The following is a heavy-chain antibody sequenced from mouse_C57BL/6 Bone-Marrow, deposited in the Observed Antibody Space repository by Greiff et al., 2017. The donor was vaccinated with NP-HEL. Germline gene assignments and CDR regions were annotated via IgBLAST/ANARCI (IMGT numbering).Heavy chain of an antibody. CDR3: ASYEDAMDY. CDR1: GYTFTSYW. Sequence: QVQLQQPGAELVMPGASVKLSCKASGYTFTSYWMHWVKQRPGQGLEWIGEIDPSDSYTNYNQKFKGKSTLTVDKSSSTAYMQLSSLTSEDSAVYYCASYEDAMDYWGQGTSVTVSS. J-gene: IGHJ4*01. D-gene: IGHD2-3*01. CDR2: IDPSDSYT. V-gene: IGHV1-69*01.